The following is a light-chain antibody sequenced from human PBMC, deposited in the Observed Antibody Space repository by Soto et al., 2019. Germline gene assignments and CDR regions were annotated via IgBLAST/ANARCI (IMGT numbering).Light chain of an antibody. CDR1: QTISVS. Sequence: IQMTQSPSTLSASVGDTVTFTCRASQTISVSLAWYRQKPGKAPNLLIYDASTLQEGVPSRFSGSGSGTEFTLTVTRLQPDDFATYFCQQYDKYSTFGHGTKVDVK. J-gene: IGKJ1*01. CDR2: DAS. V-gene: IGKV1-5*01. CDR3: QQYDKYST.